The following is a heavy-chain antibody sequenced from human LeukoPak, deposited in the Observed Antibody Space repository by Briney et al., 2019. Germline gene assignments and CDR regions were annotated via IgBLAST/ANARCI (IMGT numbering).Heavy chain of an antibody. CDR1: GYSISIGYY. CDR3: ARTVGYCSGGICSNWFDP. J-gene: IGHJ5*02. D-gene: IGHD2-15*01. Sequence: SETLSLTCTVSGYSISIGYYWGWIRQPPGKGLEWIGNIYHSGNTYYSPSLKSRVTISIDTSKNHFSLRLSSVTAADTAVYYCARTVGYCSGGICSNWFDPWGQGTLVTVSS. V-gene: IGHV4-38-2*02. CDR2: IYHSGNT.